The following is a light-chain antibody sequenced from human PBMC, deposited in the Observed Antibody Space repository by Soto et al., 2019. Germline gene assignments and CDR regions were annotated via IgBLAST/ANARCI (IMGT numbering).Light chain of an antibody. CDR3: QQYNSRPDT. V-gene: IGKV1-5*03. CDR2: KAS. CDR1: QSISSW. Sequence: DIQMTQSPSTLSASVGDRVTITCRASQSISSWLAWYQQKPGKAPKLLIYKASSLESGVPSRFSGSGSGTEFTLTISSLQPDDFATYYCQQYNSRPDTFGGGTKVDIK. J-gene: IGKJ4*01.